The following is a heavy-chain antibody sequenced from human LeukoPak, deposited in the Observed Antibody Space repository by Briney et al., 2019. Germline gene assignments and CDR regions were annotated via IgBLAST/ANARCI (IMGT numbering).Heavy chain of an antibody. Sequence: PGRSLRLSCAASGFTFSSYAMHWVRQAPGKGLEWVAVISYDGSNKYYADSVKGRFTISRDNSKNTLYLQMNSLRAEDTAVYYCAKTKIRYDSSGIDYWGQGTLVTVSS. J-gene: IGHJ4*02. CDR2: ISYDGSNK. V-gene: IGHV3-30*04. CDR3: AKTKIRYDSSGIDY. D-gene: IGHD3-22*01. CDR1: GFTFSSYA.